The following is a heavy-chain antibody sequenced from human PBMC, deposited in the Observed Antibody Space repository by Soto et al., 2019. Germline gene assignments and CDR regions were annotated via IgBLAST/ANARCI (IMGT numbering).Heavy chain of an antibody. V-gene: IGHV4-30-4*01. J-gene: IGHJ4*02. D-gene: IGHD2-15*01. CDR3: ARRGGGVPALYFDD. Sequence: QVQLQESGPGLVKPSQTLSLTCTVSGGSISSGASYWSWISQPPGKGLECLGYIHYGARTYSNPSLKSRVTISVDTSKNQFSLKLSSVTAADTAVYYCARRGGGVPALYFDDWGQGTLVSVSS. CDR2: IHYGART. CDR1: GGSISSGASY.